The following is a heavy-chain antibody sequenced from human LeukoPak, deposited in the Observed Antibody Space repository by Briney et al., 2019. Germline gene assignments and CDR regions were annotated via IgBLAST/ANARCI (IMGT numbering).Heavy chain of an antibody. Sequence: SETLSLTCAVYGGSFSGYYWSWIRQPPGKGLEWIGEINHSGSTNYNPSLKSRVIISVDTSKNQFSLKLNSVTAADTAVYYCARVDGSCSGGSCPSGNWFDPWGQGTLVTVSS. D-gene: IGHD2-15*01. V-gene: IGHV4-34*01. CDR1: GGSFSGYY. CDR2: INHSGST. CDR3: ARVDGSCSGGSCPSGNWFDP. J-gene: IGHJ5*02.